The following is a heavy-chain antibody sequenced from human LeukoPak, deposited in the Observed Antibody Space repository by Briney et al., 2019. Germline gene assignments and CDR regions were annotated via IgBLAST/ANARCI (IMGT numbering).Heavy chain of an antibody. CDR2: IKQDGSEK. J-gene: IGHJ4*02. CDR3: ATPLDYYDSSGFHQGGD. CDR1: GFTFSSYW. V-gene: IGHV3-7*03. D-gene: IGHD3-22*01. Sequence: GGSLRLSCAASGFTFSSYWMSWVRQAPGKGLEWVANIKQDGSEKYYVDSVKGRFTISRDNAENSLYLQMTSLRAEDTAMYYCATPLDYYDSSGFHQGGDWGQGTLVTVSS.